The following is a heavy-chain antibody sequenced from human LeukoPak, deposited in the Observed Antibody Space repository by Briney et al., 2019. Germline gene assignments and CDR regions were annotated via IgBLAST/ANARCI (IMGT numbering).Heavy chain of an antibody. D-gene: IGHD3-22*01. CDR1: GYTLSSYG. V-gene: IGHV1-18*04. CDR3: ARDLSHYYDSSGYYLPDY. J-gene: IGHJ4*02. CDR2: ISGYNYKT. Sequence: GASVKVSCKAFGYTLSSYGISWLRQAPGQGLEWIGWISGYNYKTKYAQTFQGRVAMTIDTSTSTAYMELRSLRSDDTAVYYCARDLSHYYDSSGYYLPDYWGQGTLVTVSS.